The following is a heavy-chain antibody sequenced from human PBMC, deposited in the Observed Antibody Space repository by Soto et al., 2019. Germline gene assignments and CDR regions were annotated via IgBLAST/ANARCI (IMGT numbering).Heavy chain of an antibody. V-gene: IGHV3-23*01. D-gene: IGHD4-17*01. Sequence: GGSLRLSCAASGFTFSSYAMSWVRQAPGKGLEWVSAISGSGGRTYYADSVEGRFTMSRDNSKNTLYLQMSSLRAEDTAVYYCAKSQDYGEFPFDYWGQGTLVTVSS. CDR3: AKSQDYGEFPFDY. J-gene: IGHJ4*02. CDR2: ISGSGGRT. CDR1: GFTFSSYA.